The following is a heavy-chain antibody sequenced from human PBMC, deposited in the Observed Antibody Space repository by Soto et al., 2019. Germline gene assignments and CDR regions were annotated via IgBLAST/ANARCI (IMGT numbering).Heavy chain of an antibody. D-gene: IGHD2-2*02. Sequence: GGSLRLSCAASGFTFNTYGMHWVRQAPGKGREWVAVISYDGSDKFYADSVKGRFTISRDNSKNTLYLQMSSLRPEDTAIYYCAKSPNFYCSSPNCYKYYFDYWGQGTLVTVSS. J-gene: IGHJ4*02. CDR1: GFTFNTYG. V-gene: IGHV3-30*18. CDR2: ISYDGSDK. CDR3: AKSPNFYCSSPNCYKYYFDY.